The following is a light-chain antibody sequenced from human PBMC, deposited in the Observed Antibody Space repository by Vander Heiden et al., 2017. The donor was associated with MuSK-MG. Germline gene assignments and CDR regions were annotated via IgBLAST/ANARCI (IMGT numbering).Light chain of an antibody. CDR1: QSVSSSY. V-gene: IGKV3-20*01. Sequence: EIVLTQSPGTLSWSPGERATLSCRASQSVSSSYLAWYQQTPGQAPRLLIYGASSRATGIPDNFSGSGSGTDFTLTISRLEPEDFAVYYCQQYGSSSLTFGGGTKVEI. CDR2: GAS. J-gene: IGKJ4*01. CDR3: QQYGSSSLT.